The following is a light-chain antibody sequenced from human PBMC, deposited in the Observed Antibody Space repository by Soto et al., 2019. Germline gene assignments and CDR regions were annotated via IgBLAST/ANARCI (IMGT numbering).Light chain of an antibody. CDR1: QTISTY. V-gene: IGKV1-39*01. Sequence: DIQMTQSPSSLSASVGDRVTITCRASQTISTYLNCYQHKPGKAPRLLIYDASSLLSGVPSRFSGSGSGTDFTLTIASLQPEDFSTYYCQQSDSTPYTFGQGTKVEI. J-gene: IGKJ2*01. CDR3: QQSDSTPYT. CDR2: DAS.